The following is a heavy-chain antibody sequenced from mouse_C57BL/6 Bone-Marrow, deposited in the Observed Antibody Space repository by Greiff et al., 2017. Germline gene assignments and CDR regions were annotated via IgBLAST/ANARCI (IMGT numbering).Heavy chain of an antibody. CDR3: ARDATVVAPYAMDY. J-gene: IGHJ4*01. D-gene: IGHD1-1*01. CDR2: IDPSDSYT. Sequence: VQLQQPGAELVMPGASVKLSCKASGYTFTSYWMHWVKQRPGQGLEWIGEIDPSDSYTNYNQKLKGKSTLTVDKSSSTAYMQLSSLTSEDSAVYYCARDATVVAPYAMDYWGQGTSVTVSS. V-gene: IGHV1-69*01. CDR1: GYTFTSYW.